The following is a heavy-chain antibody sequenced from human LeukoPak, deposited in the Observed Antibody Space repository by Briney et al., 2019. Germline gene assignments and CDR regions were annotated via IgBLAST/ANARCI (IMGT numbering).Heavy chain of an antibody. CDR1: GYTFTSYA. Sequence: ASVKVSCKASGYTFTSYAMNWVRQAPGQRLEWMGWINAGNGNTKYSQKFQGRVTITRDTSASTAYMELSSLRSEDTAVYYCARAPTYYYDSSGSGGEDYWGQGTLVTVSS. V-gene: IGHV1-3*01. CDR3: ARAPTYYYDSSGSGGEDY. CDR2: INAGNGNT. J-gene: IGHJ4*02. D-gene: IGHD3-22*01.